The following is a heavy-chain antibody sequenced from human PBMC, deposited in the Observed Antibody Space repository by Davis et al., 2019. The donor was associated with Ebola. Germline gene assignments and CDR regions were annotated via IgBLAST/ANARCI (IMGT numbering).Heavy chain of an antibody. J-gene: IGHJ4*02. V-gene: IGHV3-73*01. CDR1: GFTFSGSA. Sequence: GESLKISCAASGFTFSGSAVHWVRRASGKGLEWVGRIRSKANSYATAYAASVKGRFTISRDDSKNTAYLQMNSLKTEDTAVYYCTSSVGVTTENDYWGQGTLVTVSS. CDR3: TSSVGVTTENDY. D-gene: IGHD1-26*01. CDR2: IRSKANSYAT.